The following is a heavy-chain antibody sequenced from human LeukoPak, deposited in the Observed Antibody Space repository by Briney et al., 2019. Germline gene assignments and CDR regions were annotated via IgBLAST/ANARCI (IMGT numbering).Heavy chain of an antibody. CDR3: AGPMGPTAIFGFDY. CDR1: GFTFGNYG. D-gene: IGHD2-2*01. Sequence: GGSLRLSCAASGFTFGNYGMSWVRQAPGKGLEWVSGINWNGGSTGYADSVEGRFTISRDNAKNSQYLQMNSLRAEDTAVYYCAGPMGPTAIFGFDYWGQGTLVTVSS. CDR2: INWNGGST. J-gene: IGHJ4*02. V-gene: IGHV3-20*04.